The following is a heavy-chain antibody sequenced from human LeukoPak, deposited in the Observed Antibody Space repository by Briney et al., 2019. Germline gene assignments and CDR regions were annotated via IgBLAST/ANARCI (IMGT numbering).Heavy chain of an antibody. D-gene: IGHD3-16*02. CDR2: IRYDGSNK. V-gene: IGHV3-30*02. Sequence: PGGSLRLSCAASGFTFSSYGMHWVRQAPGKGLERVAFIRYDGSNKYYADSVKGRFTISRDNSKNTLYLQMNSLRAEDTAVYYSVWGSYRFYHYWGQGTLVTVSS. CDR3: VWGSYRFYHY. J-gene: IGHJ4*02. CDR1: GFTFSSYG.